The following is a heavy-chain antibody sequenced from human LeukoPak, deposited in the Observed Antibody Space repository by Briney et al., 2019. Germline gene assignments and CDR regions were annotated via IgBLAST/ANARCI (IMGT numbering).Heavy chain of an antibody. Sequence: PSETLSLTCTVSGYSISSGYYWGWIRQPPGKGLEWIGSIYHSGSTYYNPSLKSRVTISVDTSKNQFSLKLSSVTAADTAVYYCARALAWFDPWGQGTLVTVSS. CDR2: IYHSGST. CDR3: ARALAWFDP. CDR1: GYSISSGYY. J-gene: IGHJ5*02. D-gene: IGHD3-3*02. V-gene: IGHV4-38-2*02.